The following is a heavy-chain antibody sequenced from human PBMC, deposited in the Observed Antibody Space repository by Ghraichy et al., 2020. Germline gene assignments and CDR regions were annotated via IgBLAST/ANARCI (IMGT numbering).Heavy chain of an antibody. CDR1: GFTFSSYS. D-gene: IGHD6-13*01. CDR2: ISSSSSYI. J-gene: IGHJ5*02. CDR3: ARDLFPGSSSWYGGWFDP. Sequence: SCAASGFTFSSYSMNWVRQAPGKGLEWVSSISSSSSYIYYADSVKGRFTISRDNAKNSLYLQMNSLRAEDTAVYYCARDLFPGSSSWYGGWFDPWGQGTLVTVSS. V-gene: IGHV3-21*01.